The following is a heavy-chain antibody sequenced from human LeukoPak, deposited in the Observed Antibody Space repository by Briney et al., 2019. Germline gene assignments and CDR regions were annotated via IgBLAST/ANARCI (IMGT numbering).Heavy chain of an antibody. CDR1: GFTFSSYA. Sequence: PGGSLRLSCAASGFTFSSYAMNWVRQAPGKGLEWVSAISGSGDTTHYTDSVKGRFTISRDNSKNTLSLQMNSLRAEDTAVYYCASPTPRRDYYDSSGYYYQYYYYGMDVWGQGTTVTVSS. CDR3: ASPTPRRDYYDSSGYYYQYYYYGMDV. D-gene: IGHD3-22*01. J-gene: IGHJ6*02. V-gene: IGHV3-23*01. CDR2: ISGSGDTT.